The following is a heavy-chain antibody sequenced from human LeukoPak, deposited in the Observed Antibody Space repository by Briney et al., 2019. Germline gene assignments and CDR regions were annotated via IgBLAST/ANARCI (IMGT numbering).Heavy chain of an antibody. CDR2: IGTLADT. CDR3: ATGRSRGWSYAFDI. D-gene: IGHD6-19*01. Sequence: GGSLRLSCAASGLTFSSHDMHWVRQVTGKGLEWVSAIGTLADTFYSDSVKGRFTISRESAKNSLYLQMNSLRAGDTAVYYCATGRSRGWSYAFDIWGRGTMVTVSS. CDR1: GLTFSSHD. J-gene: IGHJ3*02. V-gene: IGHV3-13*01.